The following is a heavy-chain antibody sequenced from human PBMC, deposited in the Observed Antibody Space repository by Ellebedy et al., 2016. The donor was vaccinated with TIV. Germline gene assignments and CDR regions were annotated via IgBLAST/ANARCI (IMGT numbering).Heavy chain of an antibody. CDR3: ARARSSGWLHTPDY. V-gene: IGHV4-59*01. J-gene: IGHJ4*02. D-gene: IGHD6-19*01. CDR1: GGSISRYY. Sequence: MPSETLSLTCTVPGGSISRYYWSWIRQPPGKGLEWIGYIDYSGRTNYNPSLKSRVTISVDTSKNQFALKLSSVTAADPAVYYCARARSSGWLHTPDYWGQGTRVIVSS. CDR2: IDYSGRT.